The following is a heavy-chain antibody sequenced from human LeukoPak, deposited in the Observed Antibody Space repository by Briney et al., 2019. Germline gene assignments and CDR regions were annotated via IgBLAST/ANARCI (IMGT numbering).Heavy chain of an antibody. D-gene: IGHD5-24*01. J-gene: IGHJ4*02. V-gene: IGHV1-69*06. Sequence: GASVKVSCKASGGTFSSYAISWVRQAPGQGLEWMGGIIPIFGTANYAQKFQGRVTITADKSTSTAYMELSSLRSEDTAVYYCARSVAKDGYTEDFDYWGQGTLVTVSS. CDR3: ARSVAKDGYTEDFDY. CDR2: IIPIFGTA. CDR1: GGTFSSYA.